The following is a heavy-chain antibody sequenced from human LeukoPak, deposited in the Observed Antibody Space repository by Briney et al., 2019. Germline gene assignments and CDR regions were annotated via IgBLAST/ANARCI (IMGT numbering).Heavy chain of an antibody. J-gene: IGHJ6*02. CDR2: IIPIHGIA. V-gene: IGHV1-69*10. CDR1: GWTLRRYT. Sequence: SSVQVSCKACGWTLRRYTIRWVRPAAARGLAWMGWIIPIHGIAHFAPKLQGRVTITAEQSTRAAYMEVSSLRSEGPAVYYCAREEAASADYYYYSGMDVRGQGTTVTVSS. D-gene: IGHD6-13*01. CDR3: AREEAASADYYYYSGMDV.